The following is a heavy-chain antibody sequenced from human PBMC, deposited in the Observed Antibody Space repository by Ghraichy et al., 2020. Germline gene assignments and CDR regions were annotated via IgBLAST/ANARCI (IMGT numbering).Heavy chain of an antibody. D-gene: IGHD1-7*01. J-gene: IGHJ6*02. CDR3: ARGRPIPWTTWYYAARYVMDV. CDR1: SFTFSNYN. V-gene: IGHV3-21*01. CDR2: MASSSPYI. Sequence: GSLRLSCAASSFTFSNYNMTWVRQAPGKGLEWVASMASSSPYIYYTDSVRGRFTISRDNAKNLLFLQMNSLRDEDTAVYYFARGRPIPWTTWYYAARYVMDVWGRGTPVTFSS.